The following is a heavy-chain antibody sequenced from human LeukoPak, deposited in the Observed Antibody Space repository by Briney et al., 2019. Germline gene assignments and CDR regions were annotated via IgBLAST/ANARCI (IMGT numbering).Heavy chain of an antibody. J-gene: IGHJ3*02. CDR1: GGTFSSYT. Sequence: SVKVSCKASGGTFSSYTISWVRQAPGQGLEWRGRIIPILGIANYAQKFQGRVTITADKSTSTAYMELSSLRSEDTAVYYCARGYYDSSGYSLDAFDIWGQGTMVTVPS. CDR2: IIPILGIA. CDR3: ARGYYDSSGYSLDAFDI. V-gene: IGHV1-69*02. D-gene: IGHD3-22*01.